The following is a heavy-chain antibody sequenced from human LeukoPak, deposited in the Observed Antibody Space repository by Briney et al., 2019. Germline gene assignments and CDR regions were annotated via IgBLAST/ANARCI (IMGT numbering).Heavy chain of an antibody. CDR3: AREPAPGTRRVQQ. J-gene: IGHJ1*01. V-gene: IGHV3-7*01. CDR2: IKEDGSKE. Sequence: PGGSLRLSCAASGFTFSKNWMSWVRQAPGKGLEWVANIKEDGSKENYVESVKGRFTISRDNTKNSLYLQMNNLRPEDTAVYYCAREPAPGTRRVQQWGQGTLVTVSS. D-gene: IGHD6-13*01. CDR1: GFTFSKNW.